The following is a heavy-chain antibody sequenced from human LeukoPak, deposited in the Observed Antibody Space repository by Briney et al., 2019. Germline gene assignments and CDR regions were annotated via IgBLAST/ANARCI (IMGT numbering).Heavy chain of an antibody. CDR2: INHSGST. Sequence: SETLSLTCTVSGGSVSSGSYYWSWIRQPPGKGLEWIGEINHSGSTNYNPSLKSRVTISVDTSKNQFSLKLSSVTAADTAVYYCASNPRIAVAGTLNYWGQGTLVTVSS. J-gene: IGHJ4*02. D-gene: IGHD6-19*01. CDR3: ASNPRIAVAGTLNY. CDR1: GGSVSSGSYY. V-gene: IGHV4-61*01.